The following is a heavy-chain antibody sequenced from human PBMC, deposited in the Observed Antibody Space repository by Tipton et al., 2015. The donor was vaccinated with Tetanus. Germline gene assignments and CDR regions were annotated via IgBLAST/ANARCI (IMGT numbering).Heavy chain of an antibody. D-gene: IGHD4-17*01. CDR3: ARHGDNAYFDY. J-gene: IGHJ4*02. CDR2: IYSVGST. CDR1: GGSISNYY. V-gene: IGHV4-4*07. Sequence: LRLSCTVSGGSISNYYWSWIRQPAGKGLEWIGRIYSVGSTKYNPSLKCRLTMSVDTSKNQFSLKLNSMAAADSAVYYCARHGDNAYFDYWGQGTLGTVSS.